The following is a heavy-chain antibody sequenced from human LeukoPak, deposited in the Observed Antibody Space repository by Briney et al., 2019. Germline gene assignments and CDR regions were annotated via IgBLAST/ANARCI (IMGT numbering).Heavy chain of an antibody. D-gene: IGHD4-23*01. J-gene: IGHJ4*02. CDR2: ISNSGGST. Sequence: GGSLRLSCAASGFTFTTYSLTWVRQAPGKGLEWVSAISNSGGSTHYADSVKGGFTISRDNSKSTLYLQMSSLRAEDTAVYYCAKIGFPTTVLTPGTVWWGQGTLVTVSS. CDR3: AKIGFPTTVLTPGTVW. V-gene: IGHV3-23*01. CDR1: GFTFTTYS.